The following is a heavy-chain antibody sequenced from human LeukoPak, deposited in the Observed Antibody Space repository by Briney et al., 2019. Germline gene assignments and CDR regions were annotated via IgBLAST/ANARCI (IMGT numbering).Heavy chain of an antibody. Sequence: GGSLRLSCAASDLTFSGSGIHWVRQAPGKGLEWVSLIYSGGSTYYADSVKGRFTISRDNSRNTLYLQMSSLRVEDTAVYYCAKIPQVGTTSVPNFDSWGQGTLVTVSS. CDR3: AKIPQVGTTSVPNFDS. D-gene: IGHD2/OR15-2a*01. CDR1: DLTFSGSG. V-gene: IGHV3-23*03. J-gene: IGHJ4*02. CDR2: IYSGGST.